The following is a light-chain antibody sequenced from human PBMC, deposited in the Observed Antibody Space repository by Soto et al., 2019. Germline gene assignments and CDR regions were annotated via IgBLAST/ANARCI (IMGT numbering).Light chain of an antibody. CDR3: AVWDDSLNGVV. J-gene: IGLJ2*01. Sequence: QSVVTQPPSASGPPGQRVTISCSGSRSNIGSNTVNWYQQVPGTAPKLLIYSNDQRPSGVPVRFSGSKSGTSASLAISGLQSEDEADYYCAVWDDSLNGVVFGGGTKLTVL. CDR2: SND. V-gene: IGLV1-44*01. CDR1: RSNIGSNT.